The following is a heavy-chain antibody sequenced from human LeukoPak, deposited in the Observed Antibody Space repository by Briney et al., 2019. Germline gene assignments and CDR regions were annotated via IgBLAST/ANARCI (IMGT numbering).Heavy chain of an antibody. Sequence: GSLRLSCAASGFTFSSYSMNWVRQAPGKGLEWIGEINHSGSTNYNPSLKSRVTISVDTSKNQFSLKLSSVTAADTAVYYCARQDYYYYYYMDVWGKGTTVTISS. CDR2: INHSGST. V-gene: IGHV4-34*01. J-gene: IGHJ6*03. CDR1: GFTFSSYS. CDR3: ARQDYYYYYYMDV.